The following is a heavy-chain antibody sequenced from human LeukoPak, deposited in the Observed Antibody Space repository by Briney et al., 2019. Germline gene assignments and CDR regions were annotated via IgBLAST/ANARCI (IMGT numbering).Heavy chain of an antibody. CDR1: EFTFSSYS. J-gene: IGHJ6*02. CDR2: IKQDGSEK. V-gene: IGHV3-7*03. CDR3: ARDSRYDFWSGYPRRHGMDV. Sequence: GGSLRLSCAASEFTFSSYSMNWVRQAPGKGLEWVANIKQDGSEKYYVDSVKGRFTISRDNAKNSLYLQMNSLRAEDTAVYYCARDSRYDFWSGYPRRHGMDVWGQGTTVTVSS. D-gene: IGHD3-3*01.